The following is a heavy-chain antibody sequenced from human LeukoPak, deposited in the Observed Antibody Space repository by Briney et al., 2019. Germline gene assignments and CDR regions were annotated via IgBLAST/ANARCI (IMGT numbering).Heavy chain of an antibody. V-gene: IGHV3-74*01. Sequence: PGGSLRLSCADSGLTFSGYTMQRVRQVPGKGLVLVARISTDGSITSYADSVRGRFTVSRDNAKNTVDLQMNSLRAEDTAVYYCAKNKCPDVFGPWGQGTLVTVSS. CDR2: ISTDGSIT. D-gene: IGHD3-3*01. CDR1: GLTFSGYT. J-gene: IGHJ5*02. CDR3: AKNKCPDVFGP.